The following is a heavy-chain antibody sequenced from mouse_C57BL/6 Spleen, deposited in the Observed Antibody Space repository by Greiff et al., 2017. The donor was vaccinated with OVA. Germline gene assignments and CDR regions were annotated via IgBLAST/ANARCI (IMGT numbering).Heavy chain of an antibody. Sequence: VQLQQSGPELVKPGASVKISCKASGYAFSSSWMNWVKQRPGKGLEWIGRIYPGDGDTNYNGKFKGKATLTADKSSSTAYMQLSSLTSEDSAVYFCAREDYYGSRGGAMDYWGQGTSVTVSS. CDR3: AREDYYGSRGGAMDY. CDR2: IYPGDGDT. V-gene: IGHV1-82*01. CDR1: GYAFSSSW. J-gene: IGHJ4*01. D-gene: IGHD1-1*01.